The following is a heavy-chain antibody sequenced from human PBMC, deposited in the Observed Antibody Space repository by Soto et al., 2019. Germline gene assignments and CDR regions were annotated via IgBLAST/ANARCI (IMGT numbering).Heavy chain of an antibody. CDR3: AKQQGPGTPYYYAMDV. D-gene: IGHD1-1*01. V-gene: IGHV3-23*01. CDR1: GFTFSSYA. Sequence: EVQLLESGGGLVQPGGSLRLSCAASGFTFSSYAMSWVRQAPGKGLEWVSVIRSSGDRTYYADSVKGRFTISRDNSKNTLYMQMNSLRVEDTAVYYCAKQQGPGTPYYYAMDVWGQGTTVTVSS. CDR2: IRSSGDRT. J-gene: IGHJ6*02.